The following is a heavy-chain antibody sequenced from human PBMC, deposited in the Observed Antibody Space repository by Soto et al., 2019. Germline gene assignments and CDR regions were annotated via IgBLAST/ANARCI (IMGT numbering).Heavy chain of an antibody. CDR3: TRMNDCCYFDL. CDR1: GSTFSAYY. D-gene: IGHD2-21*02. CDR2: NSSSSSYT. J-gene: IGHJ2*01. V-gene: IGHV3-11*06. Sequence: GGSLRPSCAASGSTFSAYYMSWIRKARGEGLEWVTNNSSSSSYTNYADSVKGRFTIARDNAKNSLYLQMNRLRAEDTTLYYCTRMNDCCYFDLWGRGTLVTVSS.